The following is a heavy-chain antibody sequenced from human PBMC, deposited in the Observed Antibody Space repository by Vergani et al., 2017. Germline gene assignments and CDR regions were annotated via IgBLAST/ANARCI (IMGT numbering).Heavy chain of an antibody. D-gene: IGHD6-13*01. V-gene: IGHV1-24*01. J-gene: IGHJ4*02. CDR2: FDPEDGET. CDR1: GYTLTELS. CDR3: ARGKVIAAAGTYYFDY. Sequence: QVQLVQSGAEVKKPGASVKVSCKVSGYTLTELSMHWVRQAPGKGLEWMGGFDPEDGETIYAQKFQGRVTMTEETSTDTAYMELSSLRSEDTAVYYCARGKVIAAAGTYYFDYWGQGTLVTVSS.